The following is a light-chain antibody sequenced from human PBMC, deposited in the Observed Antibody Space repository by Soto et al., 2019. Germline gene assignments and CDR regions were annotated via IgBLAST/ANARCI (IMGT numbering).Light chain of an antibody. CDR3: QQRNDWGS. Sequence: EVVLTQYPATLSLSPGERATLSCRASQSVGAQFAWYQQKPGQSPRLLIYGASNRASGISARFSGSGSGTAFALTIASLEPEDSAVYYCQQRNDWGSFGGGTRVAIK. V-gene: IGKV3-11*01. CDR1: QSVGAQ. CDR2: GAS. J-gene: IGKJ4*01.